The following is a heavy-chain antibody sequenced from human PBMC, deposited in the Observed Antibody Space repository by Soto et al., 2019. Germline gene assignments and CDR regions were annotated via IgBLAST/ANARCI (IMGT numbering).Heavy chain of an antibody. CDR3: AREGYCSGGSCYRNWFDP. V-gene: IGHV4-59*01. CDR1: GGSFSSYY. CDR2: IHYSGST. D-gene: IGHD2-15*01. Sequence: PSETLSLTCTVSGGSFSSYYWSWIRQSPGKGLEWIAYIHYSGSTNYNPSLKSRVTVSVDTSKNQFSLKLSSVTAADTAVYYCAREGYCSGGSCYRNWFDPWGQGTLVTVSS. J-gene: IGHJ5*02.